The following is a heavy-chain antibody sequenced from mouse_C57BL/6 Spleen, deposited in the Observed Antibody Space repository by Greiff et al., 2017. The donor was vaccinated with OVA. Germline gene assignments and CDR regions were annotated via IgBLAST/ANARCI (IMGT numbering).Heavy chain of an antibody. V-gene: IGHV1-53*01. Sequence: QVQLKQPGTELVKPGASVKLSCKASGYTFTSYWMHWVKQRPGQGLEWIGNINPSNGGTNYNEKLKSKATLTVDKSSSTAYMQLSSLTSEDSAVYDCSRWPGYYDYAMDYWGQGTSVTVSS. CDR1: GYTFTSYW. J-gene: IGHJ4*01. CDR2: INPSNGGT. D-gene: IGHD2-3*01. CDR3: SRWPGYYDYAMDY.